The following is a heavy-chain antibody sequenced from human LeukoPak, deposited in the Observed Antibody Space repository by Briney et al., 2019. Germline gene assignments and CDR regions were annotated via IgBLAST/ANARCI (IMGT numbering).Heavy chain of an antibody. V-gene: IGHV3-7*01. CDR1: GFSISRHY. Sequence: GGSLRLSCAASGFSISRHYMSWVRQAPGKGLEWVANIKQDGSDKYYVDSVKGRFTISRDNAKNSVYLQMNSLRAEDTAVYYCAREGDAFDIWGQGTMVTVS. J-gene: IGHJ3*02. CDR3: AREGDAFDI. CDR2: IKQDGSDK.